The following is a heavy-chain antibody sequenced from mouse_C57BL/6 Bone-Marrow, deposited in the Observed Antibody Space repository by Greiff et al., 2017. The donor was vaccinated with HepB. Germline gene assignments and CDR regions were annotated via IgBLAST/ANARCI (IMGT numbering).Heavy chain of an antibody. V-gene: IGHV2-5*01. Sequence: VKLLEPGPGLVQPSQSLSITCTVSGFSLPSYGVHWVRQSPGKGLEWLGVIWRGGSTNYNAAFMSRLSITKDNTKSKVFFKMNSLKADDTAIYYCAKRFCRRGYAVDYWGQGTSVTVSS. CDR1: GFSLPSYG. CDR3: AKRFCRRGYAVDY. CDR2: IWRGGST. J-gene: IGHJ4*01.